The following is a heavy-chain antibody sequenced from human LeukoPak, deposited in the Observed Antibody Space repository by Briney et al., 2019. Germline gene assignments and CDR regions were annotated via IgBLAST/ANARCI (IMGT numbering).Heavy chain of an antibody. J-gene: IGHJ4*02. CDR3: ARTYYYDSSGIFDY. CDR2: IYYSGST. CDR1: GGSISSYY. D-gene: IGHD3-22*01. Sequence: SETLSLTCTVSGGSISSYYWSWIRQPPGKGLKWIGYIYYSGSTTYNPSLKSRVTISVDTSKNQFSLKLSSVTAADTAVYYCARTYYYDSSGIFDYWGQGTLVTVSS. V-gene: IGHV4-59*01.